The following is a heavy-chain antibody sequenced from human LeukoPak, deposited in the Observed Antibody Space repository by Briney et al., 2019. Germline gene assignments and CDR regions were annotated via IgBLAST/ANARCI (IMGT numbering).Heavy chain of an antibody. D-gene: IGHD4/OR15-4a*01. CDR1: GGSISSYC. J-gene: IGHJ3*01. CDR3: ARSPLYGGFDV. Sequence: SETLSLTCTVSGGSISSYCWSWIRQPPGKGLEWIGYIYDSGITYYNPSLKSRVTISGDTSKNHFSLKLSSVTAADTAVYYCARSPLYGGFDVWGQGTMVTVSS. CDR2: IYDSGIT. V-gene: IGHV4-59*08.